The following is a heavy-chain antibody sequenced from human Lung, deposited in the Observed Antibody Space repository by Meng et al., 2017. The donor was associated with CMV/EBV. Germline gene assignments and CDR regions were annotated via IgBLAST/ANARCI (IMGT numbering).Heavy chain of an antibody. J-gene: IGHJ4*02. V-gene: IGHV4-38-2*02. CDR2: VYKSGTT. Sequence: SETLSLTCTVSGYSINSGYYWGWIRQPPGKGLEWIGSVYKSGTTYYKPSLKSRVTISLETSKNQFSLKLSSVTAADTAVYYCARGFHGTVDYWGPGKLVHGSS. CDR1: GYSINSGYY. CDR3: ARGFHGTVDY.